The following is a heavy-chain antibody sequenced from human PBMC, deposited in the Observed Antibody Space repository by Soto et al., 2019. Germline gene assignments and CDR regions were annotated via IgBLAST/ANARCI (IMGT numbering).Heavy chain of an antibody. CDR1: GFNLEDYG. CDR2: INWNGDST. J-gene: IGHJ4*02. CDR3: ARGGDSGEVDY. V-gene: IGHV3-20*04. D-gene: IGHD4-17*01. Sequence: PGGSLRLSCAASGFNLEDYGMTWVRQGPGKGLEWISGINWNGDSTAYADSVKGQITISRDNAKNSLYLEMNSLKGEDTALYYCARGGDSGEVDYWGLGTLVTVSS.